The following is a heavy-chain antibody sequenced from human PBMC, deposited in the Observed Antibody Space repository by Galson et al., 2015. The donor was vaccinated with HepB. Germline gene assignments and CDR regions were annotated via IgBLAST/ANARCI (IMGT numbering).Heavy chain of an antibody. V-gene: IGHV3-23*01. Sequence: SLRLSCAASGFPFSYYDMTWVRQAPGKGLEWVSAITPSGDNSYSADSLKGRFTISRDNSKNTVFLQMNSLRADDTAIYFCAKVSPEKTDGWYRQALYYFDSWGHGTRVTVSS. CDR3: AKVSPEKTDGWYRQALYYFDS. J-gene: IGHJ4*01. D-gene: IGHD6-19*01. CDR1: GFPFSYYD. CDR2: ITPSGDNS.